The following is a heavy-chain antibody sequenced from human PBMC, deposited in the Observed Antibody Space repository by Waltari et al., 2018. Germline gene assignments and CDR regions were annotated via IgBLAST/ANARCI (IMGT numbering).Heavy chain of an antibody. J-gene: IGHJ5*02. Sequence: QVQLVESGGGVVQPGGSLRLSCAASGFTFSDYALHWVRQAPGKGVEWGAVISFNGIVTYYAEAGKGRFNISRDNSRNTLYLQMNSLRAEDTAVYYCASPSYYHGAGDNSNRGFDPWGQGTLVTVSS. CDR1: GFTFSDYA. V-gene: IGHV3-30*01. CDR2: ISFNGIVT. CDR3: ASPSYYHGAGDNSNRGFDP. D-gene: IGHD3-10*01.